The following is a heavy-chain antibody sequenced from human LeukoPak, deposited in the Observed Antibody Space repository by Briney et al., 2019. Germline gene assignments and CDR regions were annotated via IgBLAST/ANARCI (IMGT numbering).Heavy chain of an antibody. Sequence: SETLSLTCAVYGGSFSGYYWSWIRQPPGKGLEWIGEINHSGSTNYNPSLKSRVTISVDTSKNQFSLKLSSVTAADTAVYYCATAGGSYYSGWEFDSWGQGTLVTVSS. CDR2: INHSGST. CDR3: ATAGGSYYSGWEFDS. CDR1: GGSFSGYY. J-gene: IGHJ4*02. V-gene: IGHV4-34*01. D-gene: IGHD2-15*01.